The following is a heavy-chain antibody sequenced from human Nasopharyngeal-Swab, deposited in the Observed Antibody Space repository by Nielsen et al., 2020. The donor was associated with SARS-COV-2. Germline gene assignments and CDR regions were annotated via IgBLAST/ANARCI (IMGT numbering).Heavy chain of an antibody. Sequence: GSLRLSCAASGYSISSGYYCGCIRQPRGKGLEWLGSIYHSGSTYYNPSLKSRVTISVDTSKNQSSLKLSTVTAADTAVYYCARLPRPMDVGTLGFDLWGRGTLVTVSS. V-gene: IGHV4-38-2*01. CDR1: GYSISSGYY. J-gene: IGHJ2*01. D-gene: IGHD1-14*01. CDR2: IYHSGST. CDR3: ARLPRPMDVGTLGFDL.